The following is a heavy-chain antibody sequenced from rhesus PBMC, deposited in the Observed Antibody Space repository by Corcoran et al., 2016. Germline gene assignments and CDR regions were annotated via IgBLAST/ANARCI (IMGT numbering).Heavy chain of an antibody. CDR3: AIGYGTYDSGYYIPLDS. V-gene: IGHV4S9*01. J-gene: IGHJ6*01. Sequence: QVQLQESGPGLVKPSETLSLTCAVSGGSISDYYYWNWIRQPPGKVLEWIGNIYGNSGSTNYTPSLKSRVTISRDTSKNNCSLKRSSVTAADTAVDYCAIGYGTYDSGYYIPLDSWGQGVVVTVSS. D-gene: IGHD3-28*01. CDR2: IYGNSGST. CDR1: GGSISDYYY.